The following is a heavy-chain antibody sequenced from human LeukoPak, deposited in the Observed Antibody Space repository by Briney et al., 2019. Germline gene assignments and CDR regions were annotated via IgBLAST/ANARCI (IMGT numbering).Heavy chain of an antibody. CDR1: DGSISTYY. J-gene: IGHJ4*02. Sequence: SETLSLTCTVSDGSISTYYWSWIRQPPGKGLEWIAYIYYSGTTIYNPSLKGRVTMSVDSSKNQFSLRLSSATAADTAVYYCARRSVPFYYFDYWGQGTLVIVST. D-gene: IGHD4-17*01. CDR3: ARRSVPFYYFDY. CDR2: IYYSGTT. V-gene: IGHV4-59*01.